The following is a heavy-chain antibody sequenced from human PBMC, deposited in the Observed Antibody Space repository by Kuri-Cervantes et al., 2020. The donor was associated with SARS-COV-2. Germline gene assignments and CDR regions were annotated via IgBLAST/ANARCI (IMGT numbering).Heavy chain of an antibody. CDR2: FYYGGST. J-gene: IGHJ4*02. V-gene: IGHV4-39*07. CDR3: ARVGYSSGRHDY. D-gene: IGHD5-18*01. Sequence: ESLKISCTVSGDSITTSPYYWAWVRQPPGKVLEWIGSFYYGGSTYENPSLKSRVTMSVDTSQNQFFLRLSSVTAADTAVYYCARVGYSSGRHDYWGQGTLVTVSS. CDR1: GDSITTSPYY.